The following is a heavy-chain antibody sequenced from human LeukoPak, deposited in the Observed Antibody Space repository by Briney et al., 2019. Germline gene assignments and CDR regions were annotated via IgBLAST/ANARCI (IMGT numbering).Heavy chain of an antibody. CDR1: GVSITSDTYY. CDR2: ILHSGST. V-gene: IGHV4-30-2*01. D-gene: IGHD3-3*01. J-gene: IGHJ4*02. Sequence: SQTLSLTCAVSGVSITSDTYYWSWIRQPPGKGLEWIGYILHSGSTYRNPSLKSRVTISIDTSKSQFSLKLSSVTAVDTAVYFCARTRDFWSAYFDYWGQGTLVTVSS. CDR3: ARTRDFWSAYFDY.